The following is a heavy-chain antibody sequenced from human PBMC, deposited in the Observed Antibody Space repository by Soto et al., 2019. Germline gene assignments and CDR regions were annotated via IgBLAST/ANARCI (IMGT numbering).Heavy chain of an antibody. CDR2: IYYSGST. CDR1: GGSISSYY. V-gene: IGHV4-59*01. D-gene: IGHD6-19*01. Sequence: PSETLSLTCTVSGGSISSYYWSWIRQPPGKGLEWIGYIYYSGSTNYNPSLKSRVTISVDTSKNQFSLKLSSVTAADTAVYYCARVDSSGPYYFDYWGQGTLVTVSS. CDR3: ARVDSSGPYYFDY. J-gene: IGHJ4*02.